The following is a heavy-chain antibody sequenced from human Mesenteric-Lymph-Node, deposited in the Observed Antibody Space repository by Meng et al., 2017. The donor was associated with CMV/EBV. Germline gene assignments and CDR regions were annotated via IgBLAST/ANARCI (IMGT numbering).Heavy chain of an antibody. V-gene: IGHV3-7*01. CDR2: INQRGNEK. Sequence: GGSLRLSCAASGFTFSDYWMSWVRQAPGKGLEWVVNINQRGNEKNYADSVKGRFTISRDNAMNLLYLQMNSLRAEDTAVYYCARHPSSSFDLSDQGTLVTVSS. CDR1: GFTFSDYW. CDR3: ARHPSSSFDL. J-gene: IGHJ4*02. D-gene: IGHD6-13*01.